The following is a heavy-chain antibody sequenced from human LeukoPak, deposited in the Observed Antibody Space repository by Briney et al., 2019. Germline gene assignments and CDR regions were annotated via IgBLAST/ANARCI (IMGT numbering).Heavy chain of an antibody. CDR2: ISGSGGST. V-gene: IGHV3-23*01. Sequence: PGGSLRLSCSVSGFTFSSYAMHWVRQAPGKGLEWVSAISGSGGSTYYADSVKGRFTISRDNSKNTLYLQMNSLRAEDTAVYYCAKADYDFWSGVDYWGQGTLVTVSS. D-gene: IGHD3-3*01. J-gene: IGHJ4*02. CDR3: AKADYDFWSGVDY. CDR1: GFTFSSYA.